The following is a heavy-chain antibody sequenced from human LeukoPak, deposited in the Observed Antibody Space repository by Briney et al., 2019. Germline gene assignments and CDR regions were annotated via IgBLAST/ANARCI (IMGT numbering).Heavy chain of an antibody. CDR1: GFTFSSYG. V-gene: IGHV3-7*01. Sequence: GGSLRLSCAASGFTFSSYGMSWVRQAPGKGLEWVANMKRDGSETYYVDSVKGRFTISRDNAKNSLYLQMNSLRAEDTAVYYCAGYTDLGSGRPYYFDYWGQGTLVTVSS. CDR3: AGYTDLGSGRPYYFDY. J-gene: IGHJ4*02. D-gene: IGHD3-10*01. CDR2: MKRDGSET.